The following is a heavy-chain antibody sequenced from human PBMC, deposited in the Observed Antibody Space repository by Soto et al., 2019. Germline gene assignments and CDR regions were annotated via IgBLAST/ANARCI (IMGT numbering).Heavy chain of an antibody. D-gene: IGHD3-3*01. CDR1: GFTFTSSA. J-gene: IGHJ4*02. V-gene: IGHV1-58*01. CDR3: AASYYDFWSVYYTLFDY. CDR2: IVVGSGNT. Sequence: SVKVSCKASGFTFTSSAVQWVRQARGQRLEWIGWIVVGSGNTNYAQKFQERVTITRDMSTSTAYMELSSLRSEDTAVYYCAASYYDFWSVYYTLFDYWGQGTLVTVSS.